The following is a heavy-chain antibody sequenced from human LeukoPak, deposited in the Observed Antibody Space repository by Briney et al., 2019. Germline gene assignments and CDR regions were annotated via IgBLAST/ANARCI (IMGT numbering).Heavy chain of an antibody. CDR3: ARDKHYYDSSNYV. V-gene: IGHV3-20*04. J-gene: IGHJ4*02. CDR2: INWNGGTT. D-gene: IGHD3-22*01. CDR1: GFTFNDYG. Sequence: GGSLRLSCVASGFTFNDYGMSWVRQGPGKGLEWVSGINWNGGTTGCADSVKGRFTISRDNAKNSLYLQMNSLRAEDTALYYCARDKHYYDSSNYVWGQGTLVTVSS.